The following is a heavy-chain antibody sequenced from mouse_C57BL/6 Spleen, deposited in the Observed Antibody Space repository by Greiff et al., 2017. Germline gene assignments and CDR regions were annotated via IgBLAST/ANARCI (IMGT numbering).Heavy chain of an antibody. CDR2: ISSGSSTI. Sequence: EVMLVESGGGLVKPGGSLKLSCAASGFTFSDYGMHWVRQAPEKGLEWVAYISSGSSTIYYADTVKGRFTISRDNAKNTLFLQMNSLRSEDTAMYYCARGGDRYAMDYWGQGTSVTVSS. CDR1: GFTFSDYG. V-gene: IGHV5-17*01. CDR3: ARGGDRYAMDY. J-gene: IGHJ4*01.